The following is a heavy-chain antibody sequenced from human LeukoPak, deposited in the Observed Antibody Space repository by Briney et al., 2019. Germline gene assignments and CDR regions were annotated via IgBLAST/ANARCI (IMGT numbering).Heavy chain of an antibody. CDR1: GGTFSSYA. V-gene: IGHV1-69*05. D-gene: IGHD2-2*01. Sequence: GSSVKVSCKASGGTFSSYAISWVRQAPGQGREWMGGIIPIFGTANYAQKFQGRVTITTDESTSTAYMELSSLRSEDTAVYYCATGVSTGYCSSTSCYAWFDPWGQGTLVTVSS. CDR2: IIPIFGTA. J-gene: IGHJ5*02. CDR3: ATGVSTGYCSSTSCYAWFDP.